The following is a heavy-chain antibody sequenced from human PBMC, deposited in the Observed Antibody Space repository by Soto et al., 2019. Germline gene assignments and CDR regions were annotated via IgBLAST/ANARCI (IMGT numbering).Heavy chain of an antibody. V-gene: IGHV1-69*06. CDR3: ARGVVVAAYYYYYGMDV. CDR1: GGTFSSYA. Sequence: ASVKVSCKASGGTFSSYAISWVRQAPGQGLEWMGGIIPIFGTANYAQKFQGRVTITADKSTSTAYMELSSLRSEDTAVYYCARGVVVAAYYYYYGMDVWGQGTTVTVSS. CDR2: IIPIFGTA. J-gene: IGHJ6*02. D-gene: IGHD2-15*01.